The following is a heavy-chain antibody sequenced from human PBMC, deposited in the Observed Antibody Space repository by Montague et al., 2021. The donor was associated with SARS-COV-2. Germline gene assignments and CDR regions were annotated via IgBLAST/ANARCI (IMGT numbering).Heavy chain of an antibody. D-gene: IGHD2-2*01. J-gene: IGHJ5*02. CDR2: INSNDVST. Sequence: SLRLSCAASGFTFSSYAMHWVRQAPGKGLEWVSTINSNDVSTYYADSVKGRFTISRDNSKNALYLQMRNLRAEVTTVYYCAKAPDGGCSSTSCYLPNWFDPWGQGTLVTVSS. CDR3: AKAPDGGCSSTSCYLPNWFDP. V-gene: IGHV3-23*01. CDR1: GFTFSSYA.